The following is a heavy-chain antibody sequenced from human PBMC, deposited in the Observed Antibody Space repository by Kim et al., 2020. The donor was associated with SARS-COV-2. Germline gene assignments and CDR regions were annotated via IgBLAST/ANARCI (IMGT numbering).Heavy chain of an antibody. V-gene: IGHV3-11*01. J-gene: IGHJ4*02. CDR1: GFTFSDYY. CDR3: ARDGVGQQLVRGYFDY. CDR2: ISSSGTTI. D-gene: IGHD6-13*01. Sequence: GGSLRLSCAASGFTFSDYYMNWFRQAPGKGLEWISYISSSGTTIYYSDSVKGRFTVSRDNTKNSLYLQMNSLRAEDTAVYYCARDGVGQQLVRGYFDYWGQGTLFTVSS.